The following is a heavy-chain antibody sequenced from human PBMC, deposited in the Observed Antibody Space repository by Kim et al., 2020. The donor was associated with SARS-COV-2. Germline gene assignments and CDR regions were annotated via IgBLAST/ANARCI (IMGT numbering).Heavy chain of an antibody. V-gene: IGHV3-11*01. Sequence: GGSLRLSCAASGFTFSDYYMSWIRQAPGKGLEWISYISRRGSPIYYADSVKGRFTISRDNAQNSVYLQMDSLRVEDTAVYYCGGASSWSGTWGQGILVIV. D-gene: IGHD3-3*01. CDR2: ISRRGSPI. J-gene: IGHJ5*02. CDR1: GFTFSDYY. CDR3: GGASSWSGT.